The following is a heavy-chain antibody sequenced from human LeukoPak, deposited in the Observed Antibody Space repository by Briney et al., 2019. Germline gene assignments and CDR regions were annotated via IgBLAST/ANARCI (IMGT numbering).Heavy chain of an antibody. D-gene: IGHD3-3*01. V-gene: IGHV4-39*01. CDR3: ARLGAGPTYYDFWSGYSSFYFDY. CDR2: IHYSGST. CDR1: GGSTSSSNYY. Sequence: SETLSLTCTVSGGSTSSSNYYWGWIRQPPGKGLEWIGGIHYSGSTYYNPSLKSRVTISVDTSKNQFSLKLSSVTAADTAVYYCARLGAGPTYYDFWSGYSSFYFDYWGQGTLVTVSS. J-gene: IGHJ4*02.